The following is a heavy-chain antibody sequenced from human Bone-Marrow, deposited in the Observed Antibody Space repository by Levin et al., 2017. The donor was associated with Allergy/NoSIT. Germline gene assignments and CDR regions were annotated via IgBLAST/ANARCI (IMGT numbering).Heavy chain of an antibody. J-gene: IGHJ6*04. CDR2: IKTKTEGGTT. Sequence: PGGSLRLSCAASEFTFSSAWMNWVRQAPGKGLEWVARIKTKTEGGTTDYAAPVRDRFIISRDDSKNTLYLQMNSLKTEDTAVYYCTTITTIDGHVDVWGKGITVTVSS. CDR3: TTITTIDGHVDV. D-gene: IGHD5-12*01. V-gene: IGHV3-15*01. CDR1: EFTFSSAW.